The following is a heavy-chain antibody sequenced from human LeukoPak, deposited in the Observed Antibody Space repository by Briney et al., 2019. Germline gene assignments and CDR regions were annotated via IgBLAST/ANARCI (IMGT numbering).Heavy chain of an antibody. J-gene: IGHJ4*02. CDR2: IGVGANT. Sequence: GGSLRLSCAASGFTFSNYDMHWVRQATGKGLEWVSAIGVGANTFYSGSVKGRFTISRENAKNSLYLLMSSLRAEDTAVYYCARGGYSSGWYFDRLHYIDYWGQGTLVTVSS. D-gene: IGHD6-19*01. CDR1: GFTFSNYD. CDR3: ARGGYSSGWYFDRLHYIDY. V-gene: IGHV3-13*01.